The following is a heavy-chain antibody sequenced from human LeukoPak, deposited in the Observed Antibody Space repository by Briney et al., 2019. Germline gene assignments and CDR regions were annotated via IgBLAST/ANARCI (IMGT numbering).Heavy chain of an antibody. Sequence: GASVKVSCKASGFTFTNYAMQWVRQAPGQRLEWMGWINAGNGHTRYSQRFQGRVTITRDTSATTAYMEVTSLRSEDTAVYYCARGIWSRTVSSYYFDYWGQGTPVTVSS. CDR1: GFTFTNYA. J-gene: IGHJ4*02. D-gene: IGHD3-3*01. CDR3: ARGIWSRTVSSYYFDY. V-gene: IGHV1-3*01. CDR2: INAGNGHT.